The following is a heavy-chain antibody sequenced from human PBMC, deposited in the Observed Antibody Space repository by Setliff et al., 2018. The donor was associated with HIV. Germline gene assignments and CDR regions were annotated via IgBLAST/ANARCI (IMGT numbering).Heavy chain of an antibody. J-gene: IGHJ6*03. CDR2: IYPGDSDT. CDR1: GYTFTSYW. V-gene: IGHV5-51*01. Sequence: GESLKISCKGSGYTFTSYWIGWVRQMPGKGLEWMAIIYPGDSDTRYSPSFEGQVTISADKSTSTAYLQWSSLKASDTAIYYCTRHPLRPGIAHHYYHIDVWGTGTTVTVS. D-gene: IGHD5-12*01. CDR3: TRHPLRPGIAHHYYHIDV.